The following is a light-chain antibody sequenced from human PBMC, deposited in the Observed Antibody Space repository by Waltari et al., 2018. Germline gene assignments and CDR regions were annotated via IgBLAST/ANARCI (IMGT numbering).Light chain of an antibody. V-gene: IGKV4-1*01. J-gene: IGKJ4*01. CDR1: QTILYSPTNRNY. CDR3: QQYITTLT. Sequence: DFVMTQSPDSLAVSLGERAPINCKSSQTILYSPTNRNYLAWYQQRPGQPPKLLIYWASVRASGVPDRFSGSGSGTDFTLTISSLQPEDVAVYYCQQYITTLTFGGGTKVEIK. CDR2: WAS.